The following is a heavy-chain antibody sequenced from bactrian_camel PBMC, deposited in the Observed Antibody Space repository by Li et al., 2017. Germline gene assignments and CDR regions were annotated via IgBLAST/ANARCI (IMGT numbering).Heavy chain of an antibody. V-gene: IGHV3S40*01. CDR3: TVPKPPFDSGDYYY. D-gene: IGHD2*01. CDR1: GFTFSNVD. Sequence: VESGGGLVQSGKSLGLTCVDSGFTFSNVDMIWVRQAPGKGLEWVAGVNKDGGTTFYADSVKGRFTISRDNAKNTVYLQMNNLKSEDTALYYCTVPKPPFDSGDYYYRGQGTQVTVS. CDR2: VNKDGGTT. J-gene: IGHJ4*01.